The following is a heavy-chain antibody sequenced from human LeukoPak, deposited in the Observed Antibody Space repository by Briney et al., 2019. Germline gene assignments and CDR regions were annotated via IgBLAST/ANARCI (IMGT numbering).Heavy chain of an antibody. CDR1: GYTFTGYY. J-gene: IGHJ5*02. CDR2: INPNSGGT. D-gene: IGHD3-10*01. V-gene: IGHV1-2*02. Sequence: ASVKVSRKASGYTFTGYYMHWVRQAPGQGLEWMGWINPNSGGTNYAQKFQGRVTMTRDTSISTAYMELSRLRSDDTAVYYCARELRAMVRGRDWFDPWGQGTLVTVSS. CDR3: ARELRAMVRGRDWFDP.